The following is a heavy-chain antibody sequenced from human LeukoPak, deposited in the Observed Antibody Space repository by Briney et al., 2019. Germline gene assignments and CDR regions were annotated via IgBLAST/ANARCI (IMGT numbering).Heavy chain of an antibody. CDR2: IYMNGHT. CDR1: GGSVSHTAYY. D-gene: IGHD5-12*01. Sequence: KPSETLSLTCTVSGGSVSHTAYYWGWIRQPPGKGLEWIGNIYMNGHTYYNPSLALRSRATLSLDTSTNEFSLKVSSVTAADTAVYYCARLSGYNLSRNAFNFWGQGTMVTVSS. V-gene: IGHV4-39*01. CDR3: ARLSGYNLSRNAFNF. J-gene: IGHJ3*01.